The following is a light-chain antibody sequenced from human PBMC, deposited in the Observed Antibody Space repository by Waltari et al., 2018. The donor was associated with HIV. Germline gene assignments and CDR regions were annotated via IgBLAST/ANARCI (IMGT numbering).Light chain of an antibody. CDR2: EVS. CDR3: CSYAGSSTLV. V-gene: IGLV2-23*02. J-gene: IGLJ2*01. CDR1: SSDVGSYNL. Sequence: QSALTQPASVSGSPGQSITISCTGTSSDVGSYNLVSWYQQHPGKAPKLMIYEVSKRPSVVSNRFSGSKSGNTASLTISGLQAEDEADYYCCSYAGSSTLVFGGGTKLPVL.